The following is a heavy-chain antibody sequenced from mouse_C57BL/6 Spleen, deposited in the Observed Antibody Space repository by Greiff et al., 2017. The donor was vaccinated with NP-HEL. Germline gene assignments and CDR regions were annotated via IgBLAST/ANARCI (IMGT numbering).Heavy chain of an antibody. D-gene: IGHD2-3*01. V-gene: IGHV2-5*01. CDR2: IWRGGST. Sequence: VQLQESGPGLVQPSQSLSITCTVSGFSLTSYGVHWVRQSPGKGLEWLGVIWRGGSTDYNAAFMSRLSITKDNSKSQVFFKMNSLQADDTAIYYCAKNEGLYDGYPAWFAYWGQGTLVTVSA. CDR1: GFSLTSYG. J-gene: IGHJ3*01. CDR3: AKNEGLYDGYPAWFAY.